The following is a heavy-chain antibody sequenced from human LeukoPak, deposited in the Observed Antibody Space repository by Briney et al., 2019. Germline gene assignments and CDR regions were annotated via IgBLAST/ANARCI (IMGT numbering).Heavy chain of an antibody. V-gene: IGHV1-2*02. CDR3: AREHPSGGYLRDPYPFDY. D-gene: IGHD3-10*01. CDR1: GYTFTDYY. Sequence: ASVKVSCKASGYTFTDYYMHWVRQAPGQGLEWMGWINPNSGGTNYAQKFQDRVTMTRDTSISTAYMELSRLKSDDTAVYYCAREHPSGGYLRDPYPFDYWGQGILVTVSS. CDR2: INPNSGGT. J-gene: IGHJ4*02.